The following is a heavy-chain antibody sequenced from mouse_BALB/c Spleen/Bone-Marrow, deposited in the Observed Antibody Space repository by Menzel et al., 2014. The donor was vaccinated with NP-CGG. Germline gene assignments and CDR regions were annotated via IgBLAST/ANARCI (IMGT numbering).Heavy chain of an antibody. CDR1: GYTFTSYW. CDR3: TRSGGYYFDY. Sequence: VQLQQSGAELVRPGASVKLSCKASGYTFTSYWINWVKQRPGQGLEWIGKIYPSDSYTNYNQKFKDKATLTVDKSSSTAYMQLSSPTSEDSAVYYCTRSGGYYFDYWGQGTTLTVSS. CDR2: IYPSDSYT. V-gene: IGHV1-69*02. J-gene: IGHJ2*01.